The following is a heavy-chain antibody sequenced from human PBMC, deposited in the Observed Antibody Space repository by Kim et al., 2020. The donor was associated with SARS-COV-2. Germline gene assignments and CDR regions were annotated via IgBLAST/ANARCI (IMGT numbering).Heavy chain of an antibody. CDR2: IYYSGST. V-gene: IGHV4-59*01. Sequence: SETLSLTCTVSGGSISSYYWSWIRQSPGKGLEWIGYIYYSGSTNYNPSLKSRVIISVDTYKKQFSLKLSSETAADTPVYYCARGAGYLDYWGQGTLVTVSA. CDR3: ARGAGYLDY. D-gene: IGHD3-9*01. CDR1: GGSISSYY. J-gene: IGHJ4*02.